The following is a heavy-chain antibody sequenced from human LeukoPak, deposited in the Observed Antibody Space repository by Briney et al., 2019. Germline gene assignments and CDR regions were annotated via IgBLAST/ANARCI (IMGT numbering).Heavy chain of an antibody. CDR1: GFTFSSYS. CDR2: ISSSSSYI. V-gene: IGHV3-21*01. Sequence: PGGSLRLSCAAPGFTFSSYSMNWVRQAPGKGLEWVSSISSSSSYIYYADSVKGRFTISRDNSKNTLYLQMNSLRAEDTAVYYCARRPIVVVPAAIGYGMDVWGQGTTVTVSS. CDR3: ARRPIVVVPAAIGYGMDV. D-gene: IGHD2-2*01. J-gene: IGHJ6*02.